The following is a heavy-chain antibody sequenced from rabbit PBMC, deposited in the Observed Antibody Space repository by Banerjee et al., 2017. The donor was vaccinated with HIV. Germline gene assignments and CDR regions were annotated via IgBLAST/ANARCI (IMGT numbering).Heavy chain of an antibody. Sequence: WVRQAPGKGLEWIACIYVGYSGGTYYASWAKGRFTISKTSSTTVTLQVTSLTAADTATYFCARRDYGGISYADATFALWGQGTL. V-gene: IGHV1S40*01. CDR2: IYVGYSGGT. CDR3: ARRDYGGISYADATFAL. D-gene: IGHD6-1*01. J-gene: IGHJ6*01.